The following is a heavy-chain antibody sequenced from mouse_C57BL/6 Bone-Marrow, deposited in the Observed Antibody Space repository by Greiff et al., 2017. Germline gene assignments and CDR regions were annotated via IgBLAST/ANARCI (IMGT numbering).Heavy chain of an antibody. V-gene: IGHV2-9-1*01. CDR2: LFSGRGT. D-gene: IGHD1-1*01. Sequence: VKLVESGPGLVAPSHSLSITCTVSGFSLTTYAISWVRQLPGRGLEWIGVLFSGRGTNYNFALNFRLSISKDNSKSQVFLKMNSLQTDDTARYYCARFYYSSPFAYWGQGTLVTVSA. CDR1: GFSLTTYA. J-gene: IGHJ3*01. CDR3: ARFYYSSPFAY.